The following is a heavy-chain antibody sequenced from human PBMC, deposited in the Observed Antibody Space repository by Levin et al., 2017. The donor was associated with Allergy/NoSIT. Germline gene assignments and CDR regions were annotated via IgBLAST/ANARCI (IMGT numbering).Heavy chain of an antibody. CDR2: IIPIFGTA. Sequence: PSASVKVSCKASGGTFSSYAISWVRQAPGQGLEWMGGIIPIFGTANYAQKFQGRVTITADESMSTAYMELSSLRSEDTAVYYCARGTLGIVATIEPDYYYYGMDVWGQGTTVTVSS. V-gene: IGHV1-69*13. J-gene: IGHJ6*02. CDR3: ARGTLGIVATIEPDYYYYGMDV. CDR1: GGTFSSYA. D-gene: IGHD5-12*01.